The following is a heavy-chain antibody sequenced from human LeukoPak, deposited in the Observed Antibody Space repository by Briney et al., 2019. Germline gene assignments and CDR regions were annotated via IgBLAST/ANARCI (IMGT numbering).Heavy chain of an antibody. D-gene: IGHD2-8*01. Sequence: GGSLTLSCAASGFTLRNFAMNWVRQAPGKRLEWVSHIGGTGGTDYKDSVKGRFTVSRDNSKNTLSLQMDSLRPEDTAIYYCTKDAWSGNGIYDPFDIWGQGAMVAVSS. J-gene: IGHJ3*02. V-gene: IGHV3-23*01. CDR1: GFTLRNFA. CDR3: TKDAWSGNGIYDPFDI. CDR2: IGGTGGT.